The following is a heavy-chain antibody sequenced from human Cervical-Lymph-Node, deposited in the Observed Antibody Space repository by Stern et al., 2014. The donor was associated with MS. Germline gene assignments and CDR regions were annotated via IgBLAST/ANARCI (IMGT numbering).Heavy chain of an antibody. CDR1: GFTFRSYG. CDR3: ARGHIPYAYNYLFDY. J-gene: IGHJ4*02. CDR2: VWYDGSTA. D-gene: IGHD5-24*01. V-gene: IGHV3-33*01. Sequence: VQLEESGGGVVQPGTSLRLSCAASGFTFRSYGMHWVPQAPGKGLEWVALVWYDGSTAYYRNSVKGRFTISRDNSNNTLFLQMNSLTAEDTAVYYCARGHIPYAYNYLFDYWGQGTLVTVSS.